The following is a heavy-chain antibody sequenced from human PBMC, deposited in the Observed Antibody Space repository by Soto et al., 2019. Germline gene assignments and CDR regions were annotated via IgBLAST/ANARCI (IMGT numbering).Heavy chain of an antibody. D-gene: IGHD3-16*01. CDR1: GFPFNNYA. V-gene: IGHV3-30*18. CDR3: VKGGGQGDYGDY. Sequence: VQLVESGGGVVQPGRSLRLSCAASGFPFNNYAMHWVRQAPGKGLEWVAVISYDGSNKYYTDSVTGRFTISRDNSRNTLDLQTNSLRTEDTAVYYCVKGGGQGDYGDYRGQGTLVTVSS. CDR2: ISYDGSNK. J-gene: IGHJ4*02.